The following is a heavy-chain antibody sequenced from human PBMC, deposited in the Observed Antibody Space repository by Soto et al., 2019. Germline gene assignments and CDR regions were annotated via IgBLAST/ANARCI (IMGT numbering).Heavy chain of an antibody. CDR2: SIPTLGAP. Sequence: QVQLVQSGADVKKPGSSVKVSCKASGGTFSTHAISWVRQAPGQGLEWLGGSIPTLGAPNYAQKFQGRVTVTADEYTSTAYMELSRRTSEDTAVYYCARAAFRSGYYGYYYGMDVWGQGTAVNV. CDR3: ARAAFRSGYYGYYYGMDV. J-gene: IGHJ6*02. V-gene: IGHV1-69*01. CDR1: GGTFSTHA. D-gene: IGHD3-3*01.